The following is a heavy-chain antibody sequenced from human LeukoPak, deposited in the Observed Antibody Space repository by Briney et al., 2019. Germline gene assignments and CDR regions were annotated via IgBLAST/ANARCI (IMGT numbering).Heavy chain of an antibody. D-gene: IGHD2-2*01. J-gene: IGHJ4*02. CDR1: GNTFTDLS. CDR2: IYSDDST. V-gene: IGHV3-66*01. CDR3: AQGYCSSTSCYLDY. Sequence: SCKVSGNTFTDLSMNWVRQAPGKGLEWVSVIYSDDSTYYADSVKGRFSISRDNSNNTLYLQVNSLRAEDTAVYYCAQGYCSSTSCYLDYWGQGILVTVSS.